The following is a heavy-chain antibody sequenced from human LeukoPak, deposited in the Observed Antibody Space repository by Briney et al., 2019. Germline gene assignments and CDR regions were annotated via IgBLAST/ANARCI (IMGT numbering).Heavy chain of an antibody. Sequence: PSETLSLTCAVYGGSFSGYYWSWIRQPPGKGLEWIREINHSGSTNYNPSLKSRVTISVDTSKNQFSLKLSSVTAADTAVYYCARVGASSSWYNWFDPWGQGTLVTVSS. CDR3: ARVGASSSWYNWFDP. D-gene: IGHD6-13*01. CDR1: GGSFSGYY. J-gene: IGHJ5*02. CDR2: INHSGST. V-gene: IGHV4-34*01.